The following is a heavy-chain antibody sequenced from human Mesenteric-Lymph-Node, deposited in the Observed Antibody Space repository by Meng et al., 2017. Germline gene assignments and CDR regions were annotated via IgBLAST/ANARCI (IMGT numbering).Heavy chain of an antibody. D-gene: IGHD2-21*01. CDR3: SKGDSRKVINGGYWYFDL. J-gene: IGHJ2*01. CDR2: IYQRGST. Sequence: QGAGPGTGKPSGNPSLPLPGPGCSLSSRYWLRWGRQPPRKGLELIGEIYQRGSTNYNPFLKSRGTNSRGKSKDQFSLKLSSVTAADTAVEYWSKGDSRKVINGGYWYFDLWGRGTLVTVSS. CDR1: GCSLSSRYW. V-gene: IGHV4-4*02.